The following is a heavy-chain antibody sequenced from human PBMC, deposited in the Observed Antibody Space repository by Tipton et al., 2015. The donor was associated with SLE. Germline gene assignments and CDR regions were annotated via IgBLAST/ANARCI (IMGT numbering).Heavy chain of an antibody. D-gene: IGHD6-19*01. CDR2: ISDSGSDT. V-gene: IGHV3-23*01. J-gene: IGHJ4*02. CDR1: GFTFNTYA. CDR3: AKDGDEQWRGKYYFDY. Sequence: GSLRLSCAASGFTFNTYAMSWVRQAPGKGLEWVSVISDSGSDTRYADSVKGRFTISRDNSKNSLYLQMNSLRAEDTAVYYCAKDGDEQWRGKYYFDYWGQGTLVTVSS.